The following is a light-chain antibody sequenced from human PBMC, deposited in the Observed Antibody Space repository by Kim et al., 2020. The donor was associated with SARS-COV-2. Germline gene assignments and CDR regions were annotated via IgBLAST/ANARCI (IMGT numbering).Light chain of an antibody. J-gene: IGLJ2*01. CDR3: QAWDSRTSHVV. CDR2: QDN. Sequence: PGKTASIACSGDNLGEKFVCWYQQKPGQSPLLVIYQDNKRPSGIPDRFSGSNSGNTATLTISGTQTMDASDYYCQAWDSRTSHVVFGGGTQLTVL. CDR1: NLGEKF. V-gene: IGLV3-1*01.